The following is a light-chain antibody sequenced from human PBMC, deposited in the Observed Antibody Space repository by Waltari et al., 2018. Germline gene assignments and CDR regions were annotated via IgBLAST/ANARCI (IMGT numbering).Light chain of an antibody. CDR3: CSYAGSTTWL. CDR1: NSDVGHYTL. V-gene: IGLV2-23*02. Sequence: QSALTKPASVSGSPGQSITIPCTGSNSDVGHYTLVHWYQQHPGKAPKLLLYEVNQRPSGVSSRFSGSKSGITASLTISGLQAEDEADFYCCSYAGSTTWLFGGGTRLTVL. CDR2: EVN. J-gene: IGLJ2*01.